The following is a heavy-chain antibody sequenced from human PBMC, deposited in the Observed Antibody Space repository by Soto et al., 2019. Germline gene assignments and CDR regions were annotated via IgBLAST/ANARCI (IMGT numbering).Heavy chain of an antibody. CDR3: AKARIVGAPAYYYYYGMDV. CDR1: GFTFSSYG. CDR2: ISYDGSNK. Sequence: PGGSLRLSCVASGFTFSSYGMHWVRQAPGKGLEWVAVISYDGSNKYYADSVKGRFTISRDNSKNTLYLQMNSLRAEDTAVYYCAKARIVGAPAYYYYYGMDVWGQGTTVTVSS. D-gene: IGHD1-26*01. V-gene: IGHV3-30*18. J-gene: IGHJ6*02.